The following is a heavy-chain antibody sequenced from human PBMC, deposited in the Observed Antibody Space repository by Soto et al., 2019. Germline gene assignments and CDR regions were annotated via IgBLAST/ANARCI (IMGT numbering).Heavy chain of an antibody. V-gene: IGHV2-5*02. CDR1: GFSLTTRGVG. D-gene: IGHD3-16*01. Sequence: QITLKESGPTLVKPTQTLTLTCTFSGFSLTTRGVGVGWIRQPPGKALECLALIYWDDDKRYSPSLQSRLSITTHTPKNPVVLTMTNVDPVDTATYYCAHIPNYYQYEWFDPWGQGTLVSVSS. CDR3: AHIPNYYQYEWFDP. J-gene: IGHJ5*02. CDR2: IYWDDDK.